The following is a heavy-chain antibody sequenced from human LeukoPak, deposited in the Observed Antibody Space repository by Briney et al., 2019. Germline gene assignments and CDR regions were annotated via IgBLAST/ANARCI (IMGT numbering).Heavy chain of an antibody. CDR1: GYTFTSYG. D-gene: IGHD2-15*01. CDR2: ISAYNGNT. J-gene: IGHJ4*02. CDR3: ARDHADCSGGSCMGY. Sequence: ASVKVSCKASGYTFTSYGISWVRQAPGQGLEWMGWISAYNGNTNYAQKLQGRVTMTTDTSTSTAYMELRSLRSDDTAVYYCARDHADCSGGSCMGYWGQGTLVTVSS. V-gene: IGHV1-18*01.